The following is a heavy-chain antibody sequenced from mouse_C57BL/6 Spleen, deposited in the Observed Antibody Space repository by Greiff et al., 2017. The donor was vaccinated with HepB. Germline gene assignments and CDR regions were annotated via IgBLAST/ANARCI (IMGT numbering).Heavy chain of an antibody. D-gene: IGHD1-1*01. V-gene: IGHV1-82*01. J-gene: IGHJ1*03. CDR1: GYAFSSSW. CDR3: ARGGYGSSYYFEV. CDR2: IYPGDGDT. Sequence: VHLVESGPELVKPGASVKISCKASGYAFSSSWMNWVKQRPGKGLEWIGRIYPGDGDTNYNGKFKGKATLTADKSSSTAYMQLSSLTSEDSAVYFCARGGYGSSYYFEVWGTGTTVTVSS.